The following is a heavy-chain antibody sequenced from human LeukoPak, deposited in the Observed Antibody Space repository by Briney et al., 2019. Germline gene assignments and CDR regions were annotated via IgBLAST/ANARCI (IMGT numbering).Heavy chain of an antibody. Sequence: GGSLRLSCAASGFAFSRYSMNWVRQAPGKGLEWVSSISSSSSYIYYADSVKGRFTISRDNAKNSLYLQMNSLRAEDTAVYYCARDRYQGYFDYWGQGTLVTVSS. D-gene: IGHD1-14*01. CDR2: ISSSSSYI. CDR1: GFAFSRYS. V-gene: IGHV3-21*01. J-gene: IGHJ4*02. CDR3: ARDRYQGYFDY.